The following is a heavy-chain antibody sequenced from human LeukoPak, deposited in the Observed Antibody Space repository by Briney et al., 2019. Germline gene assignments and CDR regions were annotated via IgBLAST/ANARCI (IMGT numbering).Heavy chain of an antibody. D-gene: IGHD2-21*02. Sequence: ASAKVSCKVSGYTLTDLSMHWVRQAPGKGLEWMGGFDPEDGETIYAQKFQGRVTMTEDTSTDTAYMELSSLRSEDTAVYYCAAASIYCGGDCYPDYWGQGTLVTVSS. CDR2: FDPEDGET. J-gene: IGHJ4*02. CDR3: AAASIYCGGDCYPDY. CDR1: GYTLTDLS. V-gene: IGHV1-24*01.